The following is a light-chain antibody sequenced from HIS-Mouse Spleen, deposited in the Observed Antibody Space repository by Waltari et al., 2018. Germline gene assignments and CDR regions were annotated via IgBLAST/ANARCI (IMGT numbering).Light chain of an antibody. J-gene: IGLJ3*02. V-gene: IGLV2-23*01. CDR1: SSDIGRNY. Sequence: QSVLTQPPSASGTPGQRVTLSGSGSSSDIGRNYVDWYQHPPGTAPKLMIYEGSKRPSGVSNRFSGSKSGNTASLTISGLQAEDEADYYCCSYAGSSTWVFGGGTKLTVL. CDR3: CSYAGSSTWV. CDR2: EGS.